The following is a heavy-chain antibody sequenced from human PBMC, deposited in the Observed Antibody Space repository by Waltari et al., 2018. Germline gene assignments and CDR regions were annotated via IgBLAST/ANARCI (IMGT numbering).Heavy chain of an antibody. J-gene: IGHJ6*03. CDR3: ARGTGVHYYYMDV. Sequence: QVQLVQSGAEVKKPGASVKVSCKASGYSFTNHDVNWVRQAPGQGLEWMGWIIRDSGETGYAQKFQGRVSITRDTSTSTVYMELSSLRSEDTAVYYCARGTGVHYYYMDVWGKGTTVTVSS. CDR2: IIRDSGET. CDR1: GYSFTNHD. V-gene: IGHV1-8*03. D-gene: IGHD1-1*01.